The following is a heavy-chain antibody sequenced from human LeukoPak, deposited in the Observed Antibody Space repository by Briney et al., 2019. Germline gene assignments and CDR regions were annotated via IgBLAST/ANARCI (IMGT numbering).Heavy chain of an antibody. D-gene: IGHD1-26*01. Sequence: PSETLSLTCSVSGGSISSSSYYWGWIHQPPGKGLEWIATINYSGTTHYNPSLKSRVTISADTSNNQFSLKLNSVTAADTAVYYCARGRWISGSYYNFDYWGQGTLVTVSS. CDR1: GGSISSSSYY. V-gene: IGHV4-39*07. CDR3: ARGRWISGSYYNFDY. J-gene: IGHJ4*02. CDR2: INYSGTT.